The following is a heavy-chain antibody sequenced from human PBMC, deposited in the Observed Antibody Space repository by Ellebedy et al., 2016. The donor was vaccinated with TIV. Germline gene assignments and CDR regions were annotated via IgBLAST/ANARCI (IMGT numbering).Heavy chain of an antibody. V-gene: IGHV3-23*01. CDR3: VGRPQSSGWYGPLDY. J-gene: IGHJ4*02. CDR2: ISGSGGTT. CDR1: GFTFSSLA. Sequence: PGGSLRLSCAASGFTFSSLAMNWVRQAPGKGLEWAPGISGSGGTTSYPDSVKGRFTISRDNSKNTLYLQMNSLRVEDTAVYYCVGRPQSSGWYGPLDYWGQGTLVTVSS. D-gene: IGHD6-19*01.